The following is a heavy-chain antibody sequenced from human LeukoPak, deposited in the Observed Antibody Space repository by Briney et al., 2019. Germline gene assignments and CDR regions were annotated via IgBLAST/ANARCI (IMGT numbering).Heavy chain of an antibody. D-gene: IGHD4-4*01. CDR1: GGSFSGYY. CDR2: INHSGST. CDR3: ASLTTVTTPYNWFDP. J-gene: IGHJ5*02. Sequence: SETLSFTCAVYGGSFSGYYWSWIRQPPGKGLEWIGEINHSGSTNYNPSLKSRVTISVDTSKNQFSLKLSSVTAADTAVYYCASLTTVTTPYNWFDPWGQGTLVTVSS. V-gene: IGHV4-34*01.